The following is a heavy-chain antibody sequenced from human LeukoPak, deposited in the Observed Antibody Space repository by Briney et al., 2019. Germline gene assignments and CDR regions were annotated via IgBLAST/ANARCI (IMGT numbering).Heavy chain of an antibody. J-gene: IGHJ5*02. Sequence: PSETLSLTCTVSGVSVRTSDYYWSWIRQPPGKGLEWIAYIRYSGNTYYNPSLKSRVTISVDTSKNQFSLKLSSVTAADTAVYYCARHYGPWGQGTLVTVSS. D-gene: IGHD3-16*01. V-gene: IGHV4-30-4*01. CDR2: IRYSGNT. CDR1: GVSVRTSDYY. CDR3: ARHYGP.